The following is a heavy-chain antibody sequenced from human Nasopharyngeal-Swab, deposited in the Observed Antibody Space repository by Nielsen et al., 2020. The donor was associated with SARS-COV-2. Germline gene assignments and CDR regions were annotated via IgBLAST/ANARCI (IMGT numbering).Heavy chain of an antibody. CDR2: IYYSGST. Sequence: RQAPGKGLEWIGYIYYSGSTNYNPSPKSRVTISVDTSKNQFSLKLSSVTAADTAVYYCARGGSGWSTTFDYWGQGTLVTVSS. J-gene: IGHJ4*02. V-gene: IGHV4-59*01. CDR3: ARGGSGWSTTFDY. D-gene: IGHD6-19*01.